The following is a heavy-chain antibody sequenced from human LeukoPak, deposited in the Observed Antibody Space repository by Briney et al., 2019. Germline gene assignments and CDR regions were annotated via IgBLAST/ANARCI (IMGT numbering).Heavy chain of an antibody. D-gene: IGHD4-17*01. V-gene: IGHV4-34*09. Sequence: PSETLSLTCAVYGGSFSGYYWSWIRQPPGKGLEWIGEINHSGSTNYNPSLKSRVTISVDTSKNQFSLKLSSVTAADTAVYYCARDRGDGDYYFDYWGQGTLVTVSS. CDR2: INHSGST. CDR3: ARDRGDGDYYFDY. J-gene: IGHJ4*02. CDR1: GGSFSGYY.